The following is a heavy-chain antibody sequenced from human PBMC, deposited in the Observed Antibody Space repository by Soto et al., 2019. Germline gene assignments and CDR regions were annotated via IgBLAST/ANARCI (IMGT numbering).Heavy chain of an antibody. Sequence: QVQLVESGGGVVQPGRSLRLSCAASGFTFSSYAMHWVRQAPGKGLEWVAVISYDGSNKYYADSVKGRFTISRDNSKNTLYLQMNSLRAEDTAVYYGGAFTSMIVVVTRGDYWGQGTLVTVSS. J-gene: IGHJ4*02. CDR1: GFTFSSYA. CDR3: GAFTSMIVVVTRGDY. V-gene: IGHV3-30-3*01. CDR2: ISYDGSNK. D-gene: IGHD3-22*01.